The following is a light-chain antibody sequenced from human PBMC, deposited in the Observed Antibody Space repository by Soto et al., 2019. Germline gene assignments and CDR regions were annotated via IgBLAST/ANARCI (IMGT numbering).Light chain of an antibody. CDR3: SSYAGSNNWV. CDR2: EVS. Sequence: QSVLTQPPSASGSPGQSVTISCTGTSSDVGGYNYVSWYQQHPGKAPKLMIYEVSKRPSGVPDRFSGSKSGNTASLTVSGLQAEDDAYYYCSSYAGSNNWVFGGGTKLTVL. V-gene: IGLV2-8*01. CDR1: SSDVGGYNY. J-gene: IGLJ3*02.